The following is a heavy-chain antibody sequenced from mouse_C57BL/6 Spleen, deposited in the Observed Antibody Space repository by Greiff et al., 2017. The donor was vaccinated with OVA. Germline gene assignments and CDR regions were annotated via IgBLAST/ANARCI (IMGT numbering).Heavy chain of an antibody. V-gene: IGHV1-26*01. J-gene: IGHJ2*01. CDR1: GYTFTDYY. CDR3: ARARYYYGKNCDY. D-gene: IGHD1-1*01. CDR2: INPNNGGT. Sequence: EVQLQQSGPELVKPGASVKISCKASGYTFTDYYMNWVKQSPGKSLEWIGDINPNNGGTSYHQKFKGKATLTVEKSSSTAYMELRSLTYEDSAVYYCARARYYYGKNCDYWGQGTTLTVSS.